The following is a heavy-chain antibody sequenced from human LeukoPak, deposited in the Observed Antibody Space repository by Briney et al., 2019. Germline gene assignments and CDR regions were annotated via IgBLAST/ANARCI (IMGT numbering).Heavy chain of an antibody. Sequence: PSETLSLTCTVSGGSISSSSYYWGWIRQPPGKGLEWIGSIYYSGSTYYNPSLKGRVTISVDTSKNQFSLKLSSVTAADTAVYYCATLAVAGTMGDYWGQGTLVTVSS. D-gene: IGHD6-19*01. V-gene: IGHV4-39*01. J-gene: IGHJ4*02. CDR2: IYYSGST. CDR1: GGSISSSSYY. CDR3: ATLAVAGTMGDY.